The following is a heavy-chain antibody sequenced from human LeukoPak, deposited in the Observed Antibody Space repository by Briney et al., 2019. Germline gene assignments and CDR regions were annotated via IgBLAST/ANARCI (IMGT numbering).Heavy chain of an antibody. CDR3: ARGDY. J-gene: IGHJ4*02. Sequence: SETLSLTCTVSGASINSAGYYWSWIRQLPGKGLEWIGYISYTGSTYYDPSLKSRVIISRDTSKNQFSLKLSSVTAADTAIYYCARGDYWGQGTLVTVSS. CDR1: GASINSAGYY. V-gene: IGHV4-31*03. CDR2: ISYTGST.